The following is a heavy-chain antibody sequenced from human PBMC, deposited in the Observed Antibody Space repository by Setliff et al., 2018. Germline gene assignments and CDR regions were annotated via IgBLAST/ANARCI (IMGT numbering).Heavy chain of an antibody. CDR2: VTIYNGNT. Sequence: GASVKVSCKASGYTFNNYGVAWVRQAPGQGLDWMGWVTIYNGNTKYAQNLQGRLTLSTGRSTNTVYMELGSLTTDDTAIYYCARVESMVRGKNILRHFDYWGQGTQVTVSS. J-gene: IGHJ4*02. CDR1: GYTFNNYG. V-gene: IGHV1-18*01. D-gene: IGHD3-10*01. CDR3: ARVESMVRGKNILRHFDY.